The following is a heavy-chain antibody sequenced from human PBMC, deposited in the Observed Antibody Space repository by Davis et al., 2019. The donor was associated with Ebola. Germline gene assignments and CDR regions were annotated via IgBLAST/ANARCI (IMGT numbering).Heavy chain of an antibody. Sequence: SCAASGFTFSSYAMHWVRQAPGKGLEWVAVISYDGSNKYYADSVKGRFTISRDNSKNTLYLQMNSLRAEDTAVYYCARGSTMIDWGQGTLVTVSS. CDR1: GFTFSSYA. D-gene: IGHD3-22*01. CDR2: ISYDGSNK. CDR3: ARGSTMID. J-gene: IGHJ4*02. V-gene: IGHV3-30*04.